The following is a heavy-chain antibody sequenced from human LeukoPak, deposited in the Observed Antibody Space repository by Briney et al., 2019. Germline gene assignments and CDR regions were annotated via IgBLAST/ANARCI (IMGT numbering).Heavy chain of an antibody. J-gene: IGHJ3*01. D-gene: IGHD3-9*01. CDR1: GGTFSSYI. CDR2: IIPIFGTP. V-gene: IGHV1-69*13. Sequence: ASVKVSCKASGGTFSSYIITWVRQAPGQGLEWMGRIIPIFGTPDHAQKFQGRVTITADESTSTAYMELSRLRFEDTAVYYCARQGYTNNLGGYFGDKDDGFDLWGQGTMVTVSS. CDR3: ARQGYTNNLGGYFGDKDDGFDL.